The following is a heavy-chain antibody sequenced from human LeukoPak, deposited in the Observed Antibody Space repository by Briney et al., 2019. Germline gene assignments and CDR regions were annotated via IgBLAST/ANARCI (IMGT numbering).Heavy chain of an antibody. CDR2: ISSSSRYI. J-gene: IGHJ3*02. CDR1: GFTFSAYS. Sequence: GGSLRLSCAVSGFTFSAYSMNWVRQAPGKGLEWLSSISSSSRYINYADSVKGRLTISRDNAKNSVFLQMNRLRAEDTAVYYCAKVLIADSYYYNTGAHDGFDMWGEGTMVTVCS. CDR3: AKVLIADSYYYNTGAHDGFDM. V-gene: IGHV3-21*06. D-gene: IGHD3-22*01.